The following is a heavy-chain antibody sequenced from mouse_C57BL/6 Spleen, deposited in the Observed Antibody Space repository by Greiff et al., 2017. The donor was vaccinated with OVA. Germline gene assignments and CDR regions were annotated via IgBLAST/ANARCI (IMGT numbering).Heavy chain of an antibody. Sequence: EVKVVESGGGLVQPGGSLKLSCAASGFTFSDYGMAWVRQAPRKGPEWVAFISNLAYSIYYADTVTGRFTFSRENAKNTLYLEMSSVRSEDTAMYYCARVDNYAMDYWGQGTSVTVSS. CDR3: ARVDNYAMDY. CDR2: ISNLAYSI. J-gene: IGHJ4*01. V-gene: IGHV5-15*01. CDR1: GFTFSDYG.